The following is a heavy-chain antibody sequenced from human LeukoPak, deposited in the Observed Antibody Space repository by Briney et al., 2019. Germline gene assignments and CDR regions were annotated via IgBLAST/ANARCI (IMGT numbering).Heavy chain of an antibody. CDR2: ISRSGSTK. J-gene: IGHJ6*03. CDR3: ARVLRYCSGGNCYSGGLGYMDV. V-gene: IGHV3-48*04. CDR1: GFTFSSYV. Sequence: GGSLRLSCAASGFTFSSYVMSWVRQAPGKGLEWVSSISRSGSTKYYADSVKGRFTISRDNAKNSLFLQMNSLRAEDTAVYYCARVLRYCSGGNCYSGGLGYMDVWGKGTTVTISS. D-gene: IGHD2-15*01.